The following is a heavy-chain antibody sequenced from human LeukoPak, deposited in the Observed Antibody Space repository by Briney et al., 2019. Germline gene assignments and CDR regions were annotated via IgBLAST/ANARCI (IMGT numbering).Heavy chain of an antibody. CDR3: AKLPSSPVVVADTPFDY. D-gene: IGHD2-15*01. CDR2: ISGSGGST. Sequence: GGSLRLSCAASGFTFSSYAMSWVRQAPGKWLEWVSAISGSGGSTYYADSVKGRFTISRDNSKNTLYLQMNSLRAEDTAVYYCAKLPSSPVVVADTPFDYWGQGTLVTVSS. CDR1: GFTFSSYA. V-gene: IGHV3-23*01. J-gene: IGHJ4*02.